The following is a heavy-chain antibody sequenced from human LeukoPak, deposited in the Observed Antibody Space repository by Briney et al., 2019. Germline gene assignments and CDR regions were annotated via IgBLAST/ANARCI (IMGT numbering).Heavy chain of an antibody. V-gene: IGHV4-39*01. CDR2: IYSSGST. CDR1: GDSISSSNYY. Sequence: SETLSLTCIVSGDSISSSNYYWAWIRQPPGKGLEWIGSIYSSGSTYYNPSLKSRVTISVDTSKNQFSLKLSSVTAADTAVYYCARHGGYSGYDLVDYWGQGTLVTVSS. CDR3: ARHGGYSGYDLVDY. D-gene: IGHD5-12*01. J-gene: IGHJ4*02.